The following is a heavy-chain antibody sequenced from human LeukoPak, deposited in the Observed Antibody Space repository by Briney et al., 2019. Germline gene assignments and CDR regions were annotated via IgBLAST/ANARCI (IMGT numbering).Heavy chain of an antibody. D-gene: IGHD6-19*01. V-gene: IGHV3-48*03. Sequence: GGSLRLSCAASGFTFSSYEMNWVRQAPGKGLERVSYISSSGSTIYYADSVKGRFTISRDNAKNSLYLQMNSLRAEDTAVYYCARDGRKWLAPFDYWGQGTLVTVSS. J-gene: IGHJ4*02. CDR2: ISSSGSTI. CDR3: ARDGRKWLAPFDY. CDR1: GFTFSSYE.